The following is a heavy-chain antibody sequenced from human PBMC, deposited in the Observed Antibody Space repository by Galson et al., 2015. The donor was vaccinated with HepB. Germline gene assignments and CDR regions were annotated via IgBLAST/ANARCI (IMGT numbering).Heavy chain of an antibody. J-gene: IGHJ6*02. CDR1: GGTFRKYA. V-gene: IGHV1-69*04. CDR2: IIPLIDMQ. D-gene: IGHD3-10*01. CDR3: ARNYGSGSYNSPAYYGRDV. Sequence: SVKVSCKASGGTFRKYAITWVRQGPGQGLEWMGRIIPLIDMQNYAQKFQGRVTITADKSTNTAHMELSSLTSEDTAMYYCARNYGSGSYNSPAYYGRDVWGQGTTVTVSS.